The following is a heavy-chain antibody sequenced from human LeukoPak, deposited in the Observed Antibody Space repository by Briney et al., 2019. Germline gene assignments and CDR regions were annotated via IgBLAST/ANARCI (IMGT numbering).Heavy chain of an antibody. CDR3: ARDERRSTVTTNAFDI. Sequence: GGSLRLSCAASGFTFSSYGVHWVRQAPGKGLEWVTFISYDGSNKYYVDSVKGRFTISRDNAKNSLYLQMNSLRAEDTAVYYCARDERRSTVTTNAFDIWGQGTMVTVSS. CDR1: GFTFSSYG. CDR2: ISYDGSNK. V-gene: IGHV3-30*03. J-gene: IGHJ3*02. D-gene: IGHD4-11*01.